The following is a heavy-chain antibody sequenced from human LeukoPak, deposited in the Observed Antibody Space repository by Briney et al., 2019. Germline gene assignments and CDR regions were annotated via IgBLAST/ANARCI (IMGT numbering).Heavy chain of an antibody. CDR1: GFTFSSYS. CDR3: ARTPVGGVELGLFDY. CDR2: ISSSSSYI. V-gene: IGHV3-21*01. J-gene: IGHJ4*02. Sequence: GGSLRLSCAASGFTFSSYSMNWVRQAPGKGLEWVSSISSSSSYIYYADSVKGRFTISRDNAKNSLYLQMNSLRAEDTAVYYCARTPVGGVELGLFDYWGQGTLVTVSS. D-gene: IGHD3-16*01.